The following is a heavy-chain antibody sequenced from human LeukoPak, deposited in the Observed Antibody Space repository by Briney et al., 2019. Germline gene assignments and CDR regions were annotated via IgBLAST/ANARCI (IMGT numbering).Heavy chain of an antibody. CDR2: INLSAGTT. CDR3: AREMGVGSTMGYFYY. J-gene: IGHJ4*02. D-gene: IGHD1-26*01. CDR1: GYTLTGYY. Sequence: GASVKVSCKASGYTLTGYYMHWVRQAPGQGLEWMGVINLSAGTTNYAQKFQGRVTMIRDMSTSTVYMELSSLTSEDTAVYYCAREMGVGSTMGYFYYWGQGTLVTVSS. V-gene: IGHV1-46*01.